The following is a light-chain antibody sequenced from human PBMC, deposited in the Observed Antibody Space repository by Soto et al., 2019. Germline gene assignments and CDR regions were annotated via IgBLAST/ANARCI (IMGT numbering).Light chain of an antibody. CDR3: QQYNNWPPTWT. Sequence: EIVLTQYQGTLSLSPGERAALSCRAIQSVTSNLAWYQQKPGQAPRLLMYAVSSRPAGIPARFSGSGSGTEFTLTINSLQSEDFAVYYCQQYNNWPPTWTFGQGTKVDIK. CDR2: AVS. J-gene: IGKJ1*01. V-gene: IGKV3-15*01. CDR1: QSVTSN.